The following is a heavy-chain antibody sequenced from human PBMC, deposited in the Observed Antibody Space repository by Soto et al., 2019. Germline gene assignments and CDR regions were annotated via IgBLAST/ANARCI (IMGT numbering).Heavy chain of an antibody. D-gene: IGHD2-2*01. CDR1: GFTFSSYG. CDR2: IWYDGSNK. CDR3: ARDPDAARNCSSTSCYSGRFRKTYYYYYMDV. J-gene: IGHJ6*03. Sequence: GGSLRLSCAASGFTFSSYGMHWVRQAPGKGLEWVAVIWYDGSNKYYADSVKGRFTISRDNSKNTLYPQMNSLRAEDTAVYYCARDPDAARNCSSTSCYSGRFRKTYYYYYMDVWGKGTTVTVSS. V-gene: IGHV3-33*01.